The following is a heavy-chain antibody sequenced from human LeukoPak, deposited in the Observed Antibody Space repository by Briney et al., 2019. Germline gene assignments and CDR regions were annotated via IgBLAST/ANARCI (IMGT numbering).Heavy chain of an antibody. D-gene: IGHD2-2*01. V-gene: IGHV3-23*01. CDR3: AKTLGYCSTTRCYGYYYYGLDV. CDR1: EFTFSSYA. CDR2: ISGSGGST. J-gene: IGHJ6*02. Sequence: QPGGSLRLSCAASEFTFSSYAMSWVRQAPGKGLEWVSAISGSGGSTYYADSVKGRLTISRDNSKNTLYLQMNSLRAEDTAVYYCAKTLGYCSTTRCYGYYYYGLDVWGQGTAVTVSS.